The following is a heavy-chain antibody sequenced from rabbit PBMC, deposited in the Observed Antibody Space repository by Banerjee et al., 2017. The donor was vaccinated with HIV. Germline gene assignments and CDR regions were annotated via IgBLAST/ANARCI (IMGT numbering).Heavy chain of an antibody. V-gene: IGHV1S45*01. Sequence: VESGGDLVQPEGSLTLTCKASGLDFSSDYWICWVRQAPGKGLEWIACIVTSIGSTYYASWAKGRFTISKTSSTTVTLQMTSLTVADTATYFCARGGVVNSRGIGHYFDLWGPGTLVTVS. CDR3: ARGGVVNSRGIGHYFDL. CDR1: GLDFSSDYW. D-gene: IGHD1-1*01. J-gene: IGHJ4*01. CDR2: IVTSIGST.